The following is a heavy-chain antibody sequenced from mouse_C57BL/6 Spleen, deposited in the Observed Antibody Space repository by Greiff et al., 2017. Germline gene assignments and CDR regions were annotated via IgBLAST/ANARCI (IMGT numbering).Heavy chain of an antibody. J-gene: IGHJ4*01. V-gene: IGHV1-58*01. D-gene: IGHD2-3*01. CDR2: IYLGNGYT. CDR1: GYTFTSYG. CDR3: ARGGWLLQAPYAMDY. Sequence: EVQLQQSGAELVRPGSSVKMSCKTSGYTFTSYGINWVKQRPGQGLEWIGYIYLGNGYTEYNEKFKGKATLTSDTSSSTAYMQLSSLTSEDSAIYFCARGGWLLQAPYAMDYWGQGTSGTGSS.